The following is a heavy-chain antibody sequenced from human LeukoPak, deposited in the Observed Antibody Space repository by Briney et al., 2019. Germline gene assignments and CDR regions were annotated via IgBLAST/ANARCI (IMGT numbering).Heavy chain of an antibody. J-gene: IGHJ6*03. D-gene: IGHD6-6*01. CDR1: SGSFSGYY. CDR2: INHSGST. V-gene: IGHV4-34*01. CDR3: ARRRIAARPYYYYMDV. Sequence: SETLSLTCAVYSGSFSGYYWSWIRQPPGKGLEWIGEINHSGSTNYNPSLKSRVTISVDTSKNQFPLKLSSVTAADTAVYYCARRRIAARPYYYYMDVWGKGTTVTVSS.